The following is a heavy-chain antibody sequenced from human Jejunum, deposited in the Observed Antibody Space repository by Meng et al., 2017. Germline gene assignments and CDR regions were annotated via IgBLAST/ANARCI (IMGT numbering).Heavy chain of an antibody. CDR2: IFPGGSDI. CDR3: TRVGVGATTGFDY. V-gene: IGHV5-51*01. CDR1: GYSFANYW. J-gene: IGHJ4*02. D-gene: IGHD1-26*01. Sequence: GESLKISCKGSGYSFANYWIAWVRQLPGKSLEWMGIIFPGGSDIRYSPSFQGQVTLSVDRSISSAFLQWSSLKASDTAIYYCTRVGVGATTGFDYWGQGTLVTVSS.